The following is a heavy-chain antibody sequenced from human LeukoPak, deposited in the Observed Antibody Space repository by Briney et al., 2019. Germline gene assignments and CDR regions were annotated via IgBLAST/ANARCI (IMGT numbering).Heavy chain of an antibody. CDR2: INPNSGGT. J-gene: IGHJ4*02. Sequence: ASVNVSCNASGYTFTGYYMQWVRQAPGQGLEWMGCINPNSGGTNYAQKFQGRVTMTRATSISTAYMELSMLRLDDTDVSYCARGLGRLVVGPAAMPGGYWGQRTLVTVSS. CDR3: ARGLGRLVVGPAAMPGGY. D-gene: IGHD2-2*01. CDR1: GYTFTGYY. V-gene: IGHV1-2*02.